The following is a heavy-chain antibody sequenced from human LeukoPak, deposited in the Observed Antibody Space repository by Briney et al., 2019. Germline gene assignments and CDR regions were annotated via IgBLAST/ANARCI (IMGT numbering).Heavy chain of an antibody. CDR2: IHRGGNT. V-gene: IGHV3-66*01. J-gene: IGHJ4*02. CDR3: ARDPGYGLGVDYGDY. CDR1: GLTVSGNY. D-gene: IGHD3-10*01. Sequence: GGSLRLSCAASGLTVSGNYMSWVRQAPGKDLEWLSVIHRGGNTYYADSVKGRFTISRDSSKNTVFLQMDSLRAEDTAVYYCARDPGYGLGVDYGDYWGQGTLVTVSS.